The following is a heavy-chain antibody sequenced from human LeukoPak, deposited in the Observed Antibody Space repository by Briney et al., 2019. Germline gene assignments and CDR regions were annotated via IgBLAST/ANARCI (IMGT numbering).Heavy chain of an antibody. J-gene: IGHJ6*02. Sequence: ASVKVSCKASGYTFTGYYMHWVRQAPGQGLEWMGWINPNSGGTNYAQKFQGRVTMTRDTSISTAYMELSRLRSDDTAVYYCAREGGSSRAAFLLGMDVWGQGTTVTVSS. V-gene: IGHV1-2*02. CDR1: GYTFTGYY. CDR3: AREGGSSRAAFLLGMDV. D-gene: IGHD6-13*01. CDR2: INPNSGGT.